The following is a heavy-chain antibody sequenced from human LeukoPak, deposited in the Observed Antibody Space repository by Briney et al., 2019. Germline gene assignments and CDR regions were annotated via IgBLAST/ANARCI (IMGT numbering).Heavy chain of an antibody. D-gene: IGHD3-3*01. CDR2: ISYDGSNK. V-gene: IGHV3-30-3*01. Sequence: GGSLRLSCAASGFTFSSYAMHWVRQAPGKGLEWVAVISYDGSNKYYADSVKGRFTTSRDNSKNTLYLQMNSLRAEDTAVYYCAREYYTPYFDYWGQGTLVTVSS. CDR1: GFTFSSYA. CDR3: AREYYTPYFDY. J-gene: IGHJ4*02.